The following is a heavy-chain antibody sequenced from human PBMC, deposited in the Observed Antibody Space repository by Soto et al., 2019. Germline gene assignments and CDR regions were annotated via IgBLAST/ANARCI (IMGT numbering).Heavy chain of an antibody. J-gene: IGHJ5*02. CDR2: IYYSGST. Sequence: PSETLSLTCTVSGGSISSYYWSWIRQPPGKGLEWIGYIYYSGSTNYNPSLKSRVTISVDTSKNQFSLQLNSVTPEDSAVYYCARGPGILNPWGQGTLVTVSS. D-gene: IGHD3-9*01. CDR1: GGSISSYY. CDR3: ARGPGILNP. V-gene: IGHV4-59*12.